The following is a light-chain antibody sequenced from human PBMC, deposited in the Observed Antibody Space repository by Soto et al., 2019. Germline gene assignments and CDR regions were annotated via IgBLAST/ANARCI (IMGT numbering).Light chain of an antibody. Sequence: QSVLTQPASVSGSPGQSITISCTGTSSDVGGYNYVSWYQQHPGKAPKLMIYEVTNRPSGVSNRFSGSKSVNTASLTISGRQAEDEADYYCSSYTRSSTVVFGGGTQLTVL. J-gene: IGLJ2*01. CDR2: EVT. V-gene: IGLV2-14*01. CDR1: SSDVGGYNY. CDR3: SSYTRSSTVV.